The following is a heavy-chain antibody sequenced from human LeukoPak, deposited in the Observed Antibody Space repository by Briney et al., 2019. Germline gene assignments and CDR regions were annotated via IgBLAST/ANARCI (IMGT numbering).Heavy chain of an antibody. CDR1: GFTFISYD. J-gene: IGHJ4*02. D-gene: IGHD3-10*01. V-gene: IGHV3-13*04. CDR2: IGIAGDT. Sequence: GGSLRLSCAASGFTFISYDMHWVRQATGKGLEWVSAIGIAGDTYYPGSVKGRFTVSRENAKNSLYLQMSSLRAEDTAVYYCVKDLRGGGYYTSFDYWGQGTLVTVSA. CDR3: VKDLRGGGYYTSFDY.